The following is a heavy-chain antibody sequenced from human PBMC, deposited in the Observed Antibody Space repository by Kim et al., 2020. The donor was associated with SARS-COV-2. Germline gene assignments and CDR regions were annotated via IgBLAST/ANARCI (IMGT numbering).Heavy chain of an antibody. J-gene: IGHJ4*02. Sequence: SETLSLTCTVSGGSISSSSYYWGWIRQPPGKGLEWIGSIYYSGSTYYNPSLKSRVTISVDTSKNQFSLKLSSVTAADTAVYYCARARGSITMIVVDHFDYWGQGTLVTVSS. D-gene: IGHD3-22*01. CDR2: IYYSGST. CDR3: ARARGSITMIVVDHFDY. V-gene: IGHV4-39*01. CDR1: GGSISSSSYY.